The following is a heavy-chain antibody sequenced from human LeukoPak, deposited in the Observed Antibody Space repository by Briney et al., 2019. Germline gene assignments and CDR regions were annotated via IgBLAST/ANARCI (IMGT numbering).Heavy chain of an antibody. CDR3: AREGSMTARPFVSIDY. J-gene: IGHJ4*02. V-gene: IGHV4-4*07. Sequence: PSETLSLTCTVSGGSITSYYWSWIRQPAGKGLEWIGRIHTSGNTAYNPSLQSRVTMSVDTSKNQFSLKVTSVTAADTAVYYCAREGSMTARPFVSIDYWGQGTLVTVSS. D-gene: IGHD6-6*01. CDR1: GGSITSYY. CDR2: IHTSGNT.